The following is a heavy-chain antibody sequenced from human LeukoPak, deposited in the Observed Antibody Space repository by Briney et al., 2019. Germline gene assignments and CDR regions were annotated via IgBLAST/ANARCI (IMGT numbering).Heavy chain of an antibody. V-gene: IGHV3-21*01. CDR1: GFTFSSYS. CDR3: ARERSLCSSTSCDQALDY. D-gene: IGHD2-2*01. Sequence: GGSLRLSCAASGFTFSSYSMNWVRQAPGKGLEWVSSISSSSSYIYYADSVKGRFTISRDNAKNSLYLQMNSLRAEDTAVYYCARERSLCSSTSCDQALDYWGQGTLVTVSS. CDR2: ISSSSSYI. J-gene: IGHJ4*02.